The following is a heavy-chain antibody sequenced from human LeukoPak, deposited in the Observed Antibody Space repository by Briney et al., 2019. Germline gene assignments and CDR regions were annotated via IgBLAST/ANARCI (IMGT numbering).Heavy chain of an antibody. CDR2: ISAGSGST. V-gene: IGHV3-23*01. Sequence: GGSLRLSCAASGFSFSSYAMSWVRQAAGKGLEWVSTISAGSGSTYYADSVKGRFTISRDNSNNTLYLQMNSLRAEDTAVYYCAAYCSSSRCRSLDYWGQGTLVTVSS. CDR3: AAYCSSSRCRSLDY. J-gene: IGHJ4*02. D-gene: IGHD2-2*01. CDR1: GFSFSSYA.